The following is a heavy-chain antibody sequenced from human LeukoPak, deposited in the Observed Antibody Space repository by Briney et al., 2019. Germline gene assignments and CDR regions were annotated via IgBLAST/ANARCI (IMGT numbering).Heavy chain of an antibody. CDR3: ARLKVWGSYRNNWFDP. D-gene: IGHD3-16*02. J-gene: IGHJ5*02. V-gene: IGHV4-34*01. Sequence: PSETLSLTCAVYGGSFSGYYWSWIRQPPGKGLEWIGEINHSGSTNYNPSLKSRVTISVDTSKNQFSLKLSSVTAADTAVYYCARLKVWGSYRNNWFDPWGQGTLVTVSS. CDR1: GGSFSGYY. CDR2: INHSGST.